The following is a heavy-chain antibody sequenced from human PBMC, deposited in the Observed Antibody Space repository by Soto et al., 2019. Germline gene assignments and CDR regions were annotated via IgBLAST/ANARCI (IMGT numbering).Heavy chain of an antibody. CDR2: MSHDGGNT. D-gene: IGHD3-9*01. CDR3: ATPGSGYDMLAGHYFSYYHTIYV. J-gene: IGHJ6*02. Sequence: QVQLVDSGGGVVQPGRSLRLSCVTSGFLFNTYAMHWVRQAPGKGLECVAVMSHDGGNTFYADSVKGRFTISRDNSKNTLYLQMNSLRTEDTAVYYCATPGSGYDMLAGHYFSYYHTIYVWGQGTTVTVSS. CDR1: GFLFNTYA. V-gene: IGHV3-30-3*01.